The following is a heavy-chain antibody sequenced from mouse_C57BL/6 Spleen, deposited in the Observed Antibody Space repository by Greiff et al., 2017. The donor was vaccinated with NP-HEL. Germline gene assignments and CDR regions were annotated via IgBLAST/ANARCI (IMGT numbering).Heavy chain of an antibody. CDR2: IYPSDSET. Sequence: QVQLQQPGAELVRPGSSVKLSCKASGYTFTSYWMDWVKQRPGQGLEWIGNIYPSDSETHYNQKFKDKATLTVDKSSSTAYMQLSSLTSEDSAVYYCARAHDYGVSYYFDYWGQGTTLTVSS. J-gene: IGHJ2*01. D-gene: IGHD2-4*01. V-gene: IGHV1-61*01. CDR3: ARAHDYGVSYYFDY. CDR1: GYTFTSYW.